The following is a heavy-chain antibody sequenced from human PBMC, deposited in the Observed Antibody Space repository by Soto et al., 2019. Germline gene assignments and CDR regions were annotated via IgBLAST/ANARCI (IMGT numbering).Heavy chain of an antibody. CDR1: GFTFSSRS. D-gene: IGHD6-19*01. J-gene: IGHJ1*01. Sequence: QVQLVESGGGVAQPGRSLRLSCAASGFTFSSRSIHWVRQAPGKGLEWVADIGYDGNDRFYADSVRGRFTLSRENSKNTVYLQMNSLRAEDTAVYYCVIRATGWSGGGYFPHWGQGTLVTVSS. V-gene: IGHV3-30-3*01. CDR3: VIRATGWSGGGYFPH. CDR2: IGYDGNDR.